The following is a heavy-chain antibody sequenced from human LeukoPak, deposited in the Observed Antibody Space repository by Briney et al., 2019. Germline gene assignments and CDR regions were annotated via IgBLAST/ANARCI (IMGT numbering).Heavy chain of an antibody. Sequence: GASVKVSCKTSGYTFTSYGISWVRQAPGQGLEWMGWISTYNGNTKYAQRLQGRVTMTTDTSTSTAYMELRSLRSDDTAVYYCARGLGAYGRYFQHWGQGTLVTVSS. V-gene: IGHV1-18*01. CDR3: ARGLGAYGRYFQH. CDR2: ISTYNGNT. J-gene: IGHJ1*01. CDR1: GYTFTSYG. D-gene: IGHD4-17*01.